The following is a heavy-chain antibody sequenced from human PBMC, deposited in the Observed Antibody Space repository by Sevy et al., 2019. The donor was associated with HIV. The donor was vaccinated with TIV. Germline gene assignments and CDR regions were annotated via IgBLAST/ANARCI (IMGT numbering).Heavy chain of an antibody. V-gene: IGHV3-30*18. J-gene: IGHJ4*02. CDR1: GFTFSSYG. Sequence: GGSLRLSCAASGFTFSSYGMHWVRQAPGKGLEWVAVVSYDGSNKYYADSVKGRFTISRDNSKNTLYLQMNSLRAEDTAVYYCAKDPDSSSWYWGGSYFDYWGQGTLVTVSS. D-gene: IGHD6-13*01. CDR2: VSYDGSNK. CDR3: AKDPDSSSWYWGGSYFDY.